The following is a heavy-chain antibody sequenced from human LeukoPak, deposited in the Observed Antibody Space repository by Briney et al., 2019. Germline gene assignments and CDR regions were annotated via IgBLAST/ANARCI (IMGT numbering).Heavy chain of an antibody. V-gene: IGHV2-5*02. CDR1: GFSIRTNGVG. CDR3: AHLDRGRSFDY. D-gene: IGHD3-16*01. J-gene: IGHJ4*02. Sequence: SGPTLVKPTQALTLTCTFSGFSIRTNGVGVGWIRQPPGKALEWLALIYWDDDKRYSPSLKSSLTITKDTSKNQVVLTMTNMDPVDTATYYCAHLDRGRSFDYWGQGTLVTVSS. CDR2: IYWDDDK.